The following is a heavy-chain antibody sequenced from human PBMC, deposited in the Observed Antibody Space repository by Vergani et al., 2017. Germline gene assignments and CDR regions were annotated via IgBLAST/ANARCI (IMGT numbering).Heavy chain of an antibody. D-gene: IGHD4-23*01. CDR1: GGSVSSGSYY. J-gene: IGHJ6*02. V-gene: IGHV4-61*01. CDR3: ARVGSTTTVVTPGGNYYYYGMDV. Sequence: QVQLQESGPGLVKPSETLSLTCTVSGGSVSSGSYYWSWIRQPPGKGLEWIRYIYYSWCTNYNPSLKSGVTISVDTYKNQFSLRLSSVTAADTAVYYCARVGSTTTVVTPGGNYYYYGMDVWGQGTTVTVSS. CDR2: IYYSWCT.